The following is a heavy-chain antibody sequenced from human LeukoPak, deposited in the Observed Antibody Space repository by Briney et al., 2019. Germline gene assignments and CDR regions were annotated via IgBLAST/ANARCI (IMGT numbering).Heavy chain of an antibody. CDR3: ARRDFWSGYYNH. CDR2: IYHSGST. Sequence: SGTLSLTCAVSGGSISSSNWWSWVRQPPGKGLEWIGEIYHSGSTNYNPSLKSRVTISGDTSKNQFSLKLSSVTAADTAVYYCARRDFWSGYYNHWGQGTLVTVSS. D-gene: IGHD3-3*01. V-gene: IGHV4-4*02. CDR1: GGSISSSNW. J-gene: IGHJ5*02.